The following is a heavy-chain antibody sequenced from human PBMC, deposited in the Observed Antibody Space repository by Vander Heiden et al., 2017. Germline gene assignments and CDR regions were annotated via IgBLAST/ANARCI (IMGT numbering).Heavy chain of an antibody. CDR1: GGTFSSYA. V-gene: IGHV1-69*01. CDR2: IIPIFDKP. D-gene: IGHD3-9*01. CDR3: ARGSRAAGYQYGLDV. J-gene: IGHJ6*02. Sequence: QVQLVQSGAEVKKPGSSVQVSCHASGGTFSSYAISWVRPAPGQGLEWRGGIIPIFDKPNYAQEFQGRVTITADESTTTAYMEVSSLTSEDTAVYYCARGSRAAGYQYGLDVWGQGTTVTVSS.